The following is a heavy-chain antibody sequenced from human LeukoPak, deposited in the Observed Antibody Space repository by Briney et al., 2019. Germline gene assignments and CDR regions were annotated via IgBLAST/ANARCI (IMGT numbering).Heavy chain of an antibody. J-gene: IGHJ4*02. D-gene: IGHD3-3*01. Sequence: PGGSLRLSCAASGFTFSDYYMSWIRQAPGKGLEWVSYISSSGSTIYYADSVKGRFTISRDNAKNSLYLQMNSLRAEDTAVYYGATQLTYYDFWSGPRGHFDYWGQGTLVTVSS. CDR3: ATQLTYYDFWSGPRGHFDY. V-gene: IGHV3-11*04. CDR2: ISSSGSTI. CDR1: GFTFSDYY.